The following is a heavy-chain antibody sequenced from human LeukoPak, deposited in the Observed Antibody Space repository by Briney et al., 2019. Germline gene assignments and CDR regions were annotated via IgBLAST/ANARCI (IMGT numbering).Heavy chain of an antibody. V-gene: IGHV3-7*01. D-gene: IGHD2-8*01. J-gene: IGHJ4*02. CDR3: ARPRGCNSGRCNNFDY. CDR1: GFNFGGFS. Sequence: GGSLRLSCAASGFNFGGFSMSWVRQAPGKGLEWVTHMNEYGGDIFYVDSVKDRFTISRDNAKNLLYLQMDSLRAEDTAVYFCARPRGCNSGRCNNFDYWGQGTLVTVSS. CDR2: MNEYGGDI.